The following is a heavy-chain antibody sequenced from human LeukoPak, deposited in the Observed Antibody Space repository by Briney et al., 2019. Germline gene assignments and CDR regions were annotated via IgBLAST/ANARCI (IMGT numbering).Heavy chain of an antibody. CDR2: ISSSSSTI. J-gene: IGHJ4*02. CDR1: GFTFRSYS. CDR3: ARRDDYVWGSYPNYFDY. D-gene: IGHD3-16*02. Sequence: GGSLRLSCAASGFTFRSYSMNWGRQAPGKGLEWVSYISSSSSTIYYADSVKGRFTISRDNAKNSLYLQMNSLRAEDTAVYYCARRDDYVWGSYPNYFDYWGQGTLVTVSS. V-gene: IGHV3-48*01.